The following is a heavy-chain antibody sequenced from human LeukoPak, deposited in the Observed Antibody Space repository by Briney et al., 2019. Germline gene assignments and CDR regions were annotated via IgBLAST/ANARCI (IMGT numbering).Heavy chain of an antibody. V-gene: IGHV4-4*08. Sequence: SETLSLTCSVSGGSITSYYWSWIRQPPGKGLEWIGYIYSSGSSNYNPSLRSRVTTSVDTSKNQFSLNLSSVTAADTAVYYCARDYCSSTSCYPDYWGQGTLVTVSS. J-gene: IGHJ4*02. CDR3: ARDYCSSTSCYPDY. D-gene: IGHD2-2*01. CDR1: GGSITSYY. CDR2: IYSSGSS.